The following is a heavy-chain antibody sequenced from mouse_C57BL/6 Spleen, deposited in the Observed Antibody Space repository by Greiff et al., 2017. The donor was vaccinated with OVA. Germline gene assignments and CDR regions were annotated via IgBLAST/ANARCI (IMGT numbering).Heavy chain of an antibody. J-gene: IGHJ2*01. CDR3: ARAVYYDYEGAYYFDY. Sequence: EVMLVESEGGLVQPGSSMKLSCTASGFTFSDYYMAWVRQVPEKGLEWVANINYDGSSTYYLDSLKSRFIISRDNAKNILYLQMSSLKSEDTATYYCARAVYYDYEGAYYFDYWGQGTTLTVSS. D-gene: IGHD2-4*01. CDR2: INYDGSST. CDR1: GFTFSDYY. V-gene: IGHV5-16*01.